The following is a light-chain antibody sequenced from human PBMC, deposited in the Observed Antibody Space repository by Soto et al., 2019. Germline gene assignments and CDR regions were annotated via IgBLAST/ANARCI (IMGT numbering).Light chain of an antibody. J-gene: IGLJ3*02. CDR2: RNN. CDR1: SSNIGSNY. V-gene: IGLV1-47*01. Sequence: QSVLTQPPSAAGTPGQRGTMSCSGSSSNIGSNYVYWYQQLPGTAPKLLIYRNNHRPSGVPDRFSGSKSGTSASLAISGRRYEDEADYYCAAWDDSLSGWVVGAGSKWTVL. CDR3: AAWDDSLSGWV.